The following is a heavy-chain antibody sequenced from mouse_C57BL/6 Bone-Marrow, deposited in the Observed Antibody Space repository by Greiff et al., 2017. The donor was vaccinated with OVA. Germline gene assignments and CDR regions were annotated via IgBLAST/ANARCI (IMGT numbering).Heavy chain of an antibody. J-gene: IGHJ3*01. D-gene: IGHD1-1*01. CDR2: IWSDGST. Sequence: QVQLQQSGPGLVAPSQSLSITCTVSGFSLTSYGVHWVRQPPGKGLEWLVVIWSDGSTTYNSALKSRLSISKDNSKSQVFLKMNSLQTDDTAMYYCARHDGNHAWFAYWGQGTLVTVSA. V-gene: IGHV2-6-1*01. CDR1: GFSLTSYG. CDR3: ARHDGNHAWFAY.